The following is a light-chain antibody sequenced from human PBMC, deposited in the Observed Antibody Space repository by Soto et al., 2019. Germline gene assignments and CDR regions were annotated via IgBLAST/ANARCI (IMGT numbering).Light chain of an antibody. CDR3: QQYDNLPYT. Sequence: DLQMTQSPSSLSASVGDRVTITCQASQDISNYLNWYQQKPGKAPKLMIYDASNLETGVPSRFSGSGSGTDFTFTISSLQPEDIATYYCQQYDNLPYTFGKGTKLEIK. CDR2: DAS. J-gene: IGKJ2*01. CDR1: QDISNY. V-gene: IGKV1-33*01.